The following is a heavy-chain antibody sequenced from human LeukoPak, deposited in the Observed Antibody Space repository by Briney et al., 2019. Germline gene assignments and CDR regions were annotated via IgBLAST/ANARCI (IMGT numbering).Heavy chain of an antibody. CDR2: ISAYNGNT. Sequence: ASVKVSCKASGYTFTSYGISWVRQAPGQGLEWMGWISAYNGNTNYAQKLQGRVTMTTDTSTSTAYMELRSLRSDDTAVYYCARAMVRGVTRAPNWFDPWGQGTLVTVSS. D-gene: IGHD3-10*01. CDR1: GYTFTSYG. V-gene: IGHV1-18*01. CDR3: ARAMVRGVTRAPNWFDP. J-gene: IGHJ5*02.